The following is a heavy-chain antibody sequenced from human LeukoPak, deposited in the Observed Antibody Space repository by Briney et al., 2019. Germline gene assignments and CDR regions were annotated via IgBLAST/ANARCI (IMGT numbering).Heavy chain of an antibody. J-gene: IGHJ6*03. CDR3: ARDGYNPYYYDYYMDV. Sequence: GGPLRLSCAASGFTCSSYWMSWVRQAPGWGLEWVANIKQDGSERNYVGSVKGRFTISRDNAKNSLYLQMNSLRAEDTAVYYCARDGYNPYYYDYYMDVWGKGTTVTVSS. CDR2: IKQDGSER. D-gene: IGHD5-24*01. CDR1: GFTCSSYW. V-gene: IGHV3-7*01.